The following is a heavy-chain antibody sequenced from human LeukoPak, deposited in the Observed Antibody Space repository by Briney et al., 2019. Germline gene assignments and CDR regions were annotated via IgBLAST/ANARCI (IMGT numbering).Heavy chain of an antibody. D-gene: IGHD4-17*01. CDR2: VYHSGST. Sequence: SETPSLTCAVSGGSISSSYWWSWVRQPPGKGLEWIGEVYHSGSTNYSPSLKSRVTISVDTSKNQFSLKLSSVTAADTAVYYCAIRTTVTSYYFDYWGQGTLVTVSS. CDR1: GGSISSSYW. J-gene: IGHJ4*02. V-gene: IGHV4-4*02. CDR3: AIRTTVTSYYFDY.